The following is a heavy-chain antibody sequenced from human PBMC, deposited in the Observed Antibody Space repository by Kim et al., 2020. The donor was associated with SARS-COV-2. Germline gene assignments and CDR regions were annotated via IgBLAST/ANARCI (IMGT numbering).Heavy chain of an antibody. Sequence: GGVTSYTDPVKGRFAISRDNSKNTLYLQMNSLRAEDTAIYYCTRHAGGFDSWGQGTLVTVSS. CDR3: TRHAGGFDS. D-gene: IGHD3-10*01. J-gene: IGHJ4*02. CDR2: GGVT. V-gene: IGHV3-23*01.